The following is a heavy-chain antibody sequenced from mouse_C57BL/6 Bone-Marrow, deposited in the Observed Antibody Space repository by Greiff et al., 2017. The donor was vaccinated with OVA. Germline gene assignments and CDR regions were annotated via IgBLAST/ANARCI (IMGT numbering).Heavy chain of an antibody. J-gene: IGHJ2*01. CDR3: ARGGPSSGYVDYFDY. V-gene: IGHV1-64*01. CDR1: GYTFTSYW. Sequence: VQLQQPGAELVKPGASVKLSCKASGYTFTSYWMHWVKQSPGQGLEWIGMIHPNSGSTNYNEKFKSKATLTVDKSSSTAYMQLSSLTSEDSAVYYCARGGPSSGYVDYFDYWGQGTTLTVS. CDR2: IHPNSGST. D-gene: IGHD3-2*02.